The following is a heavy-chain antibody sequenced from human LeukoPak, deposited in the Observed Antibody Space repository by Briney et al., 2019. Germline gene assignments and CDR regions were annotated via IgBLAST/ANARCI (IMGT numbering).Heavy chain of an antibody. CDR1: GFTFSSYS. Sequence: PGGSLRLSCAASGFTFSSYSMNWVRQAPGKGLEWVSSISSSSSYIYYADSVKGRSTIPRDNAKNSLYLQMNSLRAEDTAVYYCARDPWVVPAAIVGSDAFDIWGQGTMVTVSS. CDR2: ISSSSSYI. CDR3: ARDPWVVPAAIVGSDAFDI. V-gene: IGHV3-21*01. D-gene: IGHD2-2*01. J-gene: IGHJ3*02.